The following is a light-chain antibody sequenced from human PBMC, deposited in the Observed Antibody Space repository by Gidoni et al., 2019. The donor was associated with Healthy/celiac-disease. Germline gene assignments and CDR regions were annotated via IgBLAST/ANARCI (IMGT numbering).Light chain of an antibody. V-gene: IGKV1D-16*01. J-gene: IGKJ5*01. CDR1: QGISSW. CDR3: QRYNSYPIT. CDR2: AAS. Sequence: IQMTQSPSSLSASVGDRVTITCRASQGISSWLAWYQQKPEKAPKSLIYAASSLQSVVPSRFSGSGSGTDFTITISSLQTEDFATYYCQRYNSYPITCGQETRLEIK.